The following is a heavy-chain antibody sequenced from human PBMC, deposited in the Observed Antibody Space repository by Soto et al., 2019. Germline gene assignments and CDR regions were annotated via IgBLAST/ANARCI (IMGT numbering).Heavy chain of an antibody. D-gene: IGHD3-10*01. J-gene: IGHJ4*02. Sequence: QVQLVQSGAEVKKPGASVKVSCKASGYTFTSYGISWVRQAPGQGLEWMGWISAYNGNTNYAQKLQGRVTMTTDTSTSTAYMELRSLRSDDTAVYYCARDANYYGSGSYWYFDYWGQGTLATVSS. CDR2: ISAYNGNT. CDR1: GYTFTSYG. V-gene: IGHV1-18*01. CDR3: ARDANYYGSGSYWYFDY.